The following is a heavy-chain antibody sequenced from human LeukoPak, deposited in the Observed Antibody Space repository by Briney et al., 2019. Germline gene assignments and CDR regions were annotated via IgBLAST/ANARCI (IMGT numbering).Heavy chain of an antibody. CDR3: ARGGAVAGPDWGDAFDI. J-gene: IGHJ3*02. CDR1: GGSISSGVYS. D-gene: IGHD6-13*01. CDR2: IYYSGNT. V-gene: IGHV4-30-4*07. Sequence: PSQTLSLTCAVSGGSISSGVYSWSWFRQPPGKGLEWIGYIYYSGNTYYNQSLKSRVTISVDTSKNHFSLKLSSVTAADTAVYYCARGGAVAGPDWGDAFDIWGQGTMVTVSS.